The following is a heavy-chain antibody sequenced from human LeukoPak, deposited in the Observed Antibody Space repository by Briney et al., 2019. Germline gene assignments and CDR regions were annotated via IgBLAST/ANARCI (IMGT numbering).Heavy chain of an antibody. Sequence: GGSLRLSCAASGFTFSDYAMTWVRQAPGKGLEWVATISGSGVMTYYADSVKGRFTVSGDNSKNTLYLQMSSLTAADTSVYYCAKDRSIGTYYTFDHWGQGTLVTVSS. D-gene: IGHD1-26*01. CDR3: AKDRSIGTYYTFDH. CDR1: GFTFSDYA. J-gene: IGHJ4*02. CDR2: ISGSGVMT. V-gene: IGHV3-23*01.